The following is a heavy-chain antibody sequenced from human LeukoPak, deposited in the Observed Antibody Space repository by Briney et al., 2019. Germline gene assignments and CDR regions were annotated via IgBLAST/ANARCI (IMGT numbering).Heavy chain of an antibody. Sequence: GGSLRLSWAASGFTFSNSWMRWVRQAPEGGLGWVANVKADGSQNDYVQCRKGRFTVSRDNTTNSVYLEMKSMRVEDTAIYYCARFPRSASYEVYWGQGTLVTVSS. CDR3: ARFPRSASYEVY. J-gene: IGHJ4*02. CDR2: VKADGSQN. D-gene: IGHD3-10*01. V-gene: IGHV3-7*01. CDR1: GFTFSNSW.